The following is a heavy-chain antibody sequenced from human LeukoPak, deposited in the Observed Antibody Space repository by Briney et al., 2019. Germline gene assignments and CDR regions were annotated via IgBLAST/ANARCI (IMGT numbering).Heavy chain of an antibody. CDR3: AKQVASGSHYFDY. V-gene: IGHV3-48*01. CDR1: GFTFSSYS. J-gene: IGHJ4*02. CDR2: ISSSSSTI. Sequence: HPGGSLRLSCAASGFTFSSYSMNWVRQAPGKGLEWVSYISSSSSTIYYADSVKGRFTISRDSSKNTLYLQMSSLRAEDTAVYICAKQVASGSHYFDYWGQGTLVTVSS. D-gene: IGHD3-10*01.